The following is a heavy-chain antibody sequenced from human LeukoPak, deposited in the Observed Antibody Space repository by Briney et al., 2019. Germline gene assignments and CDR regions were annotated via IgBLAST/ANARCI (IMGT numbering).Heavy chain of an antibody. Sequence: ASVKVSCKVSGYTLTELSMHWVRQAPGKGLEWMGGFDPEDGETIYAQKFQGRVTMTEDTSTDTAYMELRSLRSDDTAVYYCARAWESIAGYYFDYWGQGTLVTVSS. D-gene: IGHD1-26*01. CDR2: FDPEDGET. CDR3: ARAWESIAGYYFDY. J-gene: IGHJ4*02. V-gene: IGHV1-24*01. CDR1: GYTLTELS.